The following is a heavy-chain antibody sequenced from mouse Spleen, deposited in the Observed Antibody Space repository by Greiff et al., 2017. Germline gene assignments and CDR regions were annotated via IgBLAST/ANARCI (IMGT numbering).Heavy chain of an antibody. CDR3: ARGLLHYFDY. D-gene: IGHD2-3*01. V-gene: IGHV5-17*01. CDR1: GFTFSDYG. J-gene: IGHJ2*01. CDR2: ISSGSSTI. Sequence: EVKVVESGGGLVKPGGSLKLSCAASGFTFSDYGMHWVRQAPEKGLEWVAYISSGSSTIYYADTVKGRFTISRDNAKNTLFLQMTSLRSEDTAMYYCARGLLHYFDYWGQGTTLTVSS.